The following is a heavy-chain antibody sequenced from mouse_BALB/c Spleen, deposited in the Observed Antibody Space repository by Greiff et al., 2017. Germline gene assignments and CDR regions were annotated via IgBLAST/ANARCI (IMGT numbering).Heavy chain of an antibody. J-gene: IGHJ2*01. CDR3: TRGGGLD. V-gene: IGHV1-15*01. D-gene: IGHD3-3*01. CDR2: IDPETGGT. Sequence: VQVVESGAELVRPGASVTLSCKASGYTFTDYEMHWVKQTPVHGLEWIGAIDPETGGTAYNQKFKGKATLTADKSSSTAYMELRSLTSEDSAVYYCTRGGGLDWGQGTTLTVSS. CDR1: GYTFTDYE.